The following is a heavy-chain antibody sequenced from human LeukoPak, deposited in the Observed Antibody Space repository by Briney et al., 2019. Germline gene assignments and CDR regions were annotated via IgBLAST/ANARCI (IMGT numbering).Heavy chain of an antibody. CDR2: INSNSGAT. J-gene: IGHJ4*02. D-gene: IGHD5-12*01. CDR1: GGTFSTYA. Sequence: ASVKVSCKASGGTFSTYAIHWVRQAPGQGLEWMGWINSNSGATNYAQKFQGRVTMTRDTSISTAYMELTRLGSDDTAVYYCARDGSLGYWGQGTLVTVSS. V-gene: IGHV1-2*02. CDR3: ARDGSLGY.